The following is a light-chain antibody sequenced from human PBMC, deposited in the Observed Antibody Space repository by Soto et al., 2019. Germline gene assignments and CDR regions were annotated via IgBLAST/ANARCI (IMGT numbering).Light chain of an antibody. CDR2: EVS. J-gene: IGLJ1*01. V-gene: IGLV2-8*01. Sequence: QSALTQPPSASGYPGQSVTISCTGTSSDVGGYNYVSWYQQHPGKAPKLMIYEVSKRPSGVPDRFSGSKSGNTASLTVSGLQAEDEADYYCSSYAGSNNYVFGTGTKVTV. CDR3: SSYAGSNNYV. CDR1: SSDVGGYNY.